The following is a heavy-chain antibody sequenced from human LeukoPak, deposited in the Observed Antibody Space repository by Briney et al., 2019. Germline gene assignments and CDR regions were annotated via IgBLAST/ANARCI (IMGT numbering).Heavy chain of an antibody. D-gene: IGHD3-3*01. CDR2: IYYSGST. V-gene: IGHV4-59*11. CDR1: GGSISSHY. J-gene: IGHJ4*02. Sequence: PSETLSLTCTVSGGSISSHYWSWIRQPPGKGLEWIGYIYYSGSTNYNPSLKSRVTISVDTSKNQFSLKLSSVTAADTAVYYCAGSIFGVVIKGLGIDYWGQGTLVTVSS. CDR3: AGSIFGVVIKGLGIDY.